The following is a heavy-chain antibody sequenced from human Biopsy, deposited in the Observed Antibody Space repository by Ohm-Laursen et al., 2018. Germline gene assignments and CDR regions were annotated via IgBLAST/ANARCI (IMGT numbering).Heavy chain of an antibody. Sequence: ASVKVSCKVSGYTFRSYGISWVRQAPGQGLEWLGWISGQRNKTRYGQKVQGRVMMTKDTSTTQAHLELRSLRSDDTAVYYRARHSPPGLEVSWNDVFDIWGQGTVVTVS. CDR2: ISGQRNKT. CDR3: ARHSPPGLEVSWNDVFDI. D-gene: IGHD5/OR15-5a*01. CDR1: GYTFRSYG. J-gene: IGHJ3*02. V-gene: IGHV1-18*01.